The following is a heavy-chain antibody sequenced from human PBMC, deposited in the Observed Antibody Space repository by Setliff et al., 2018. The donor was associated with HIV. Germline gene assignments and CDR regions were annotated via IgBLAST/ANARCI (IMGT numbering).Heavy chain of an antibody. D-gene: IGHD1-1*01. V-gene: IGHV3-33*06. J-gene: IGHJ4*02. CDR2: IWFDGSRK. CDR1: GFTFTNHA. CDR3: AKDGLAGYFES. Sequence: PGGSLRLSCATSGFTFTNHAMHWVRQAPGKGLEWVAVIWFDGSRKYYADSVKGRFTISRDSSNNTPYLQMNSLRAEDTAVYYCAKDGLAGYFESWGLGTLVTVSS.